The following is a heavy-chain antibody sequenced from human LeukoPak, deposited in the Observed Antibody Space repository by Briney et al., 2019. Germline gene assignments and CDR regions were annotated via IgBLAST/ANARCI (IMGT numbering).Heavy chain of an antibody. CDR3: ARGSIAARNDAFDI. V-gene: IGHV4-59*01. J-gene: IGHJ3*02. CDR1: GGSISSYY. CDR2: IYYSGST. Sequence: SETLCLTCTVSGGSISSYYWNWIRKPPGKGLEWIGYIYYSGSTNYNPSLKSRVTISVDTSKNQFSLKLSFVTAADTAVYYCARGSIAARNDAFDIWGQGSLLTVSS. D-gene: IGHD6-6*01.